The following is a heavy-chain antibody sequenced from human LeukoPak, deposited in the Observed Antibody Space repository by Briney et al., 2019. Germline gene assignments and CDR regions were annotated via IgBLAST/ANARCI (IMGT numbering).Heavy chain of an antibody. D-gene: IGHD1-1*01. Sequence: PGGSLRLSCAASGFTVSSNYMSWVRQAPGKGLEWVSVIYSGGSTYYADSVKGRFTISRDNSKNTLYLQMGSLRAEDMAVYYCARAAGATETYYFDYWGQGTLVTVSS. CDR2: IYSGGST. CDR3: ARAAGATETYYFDY. CDR1: GFTVSSNY. J-gene: IGHJ4*02. V-gene: IGHV3-66*01.